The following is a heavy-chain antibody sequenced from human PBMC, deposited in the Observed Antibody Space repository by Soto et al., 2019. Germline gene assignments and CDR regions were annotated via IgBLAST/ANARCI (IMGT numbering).Heavy chain of an antibody. CDR3: VRLSATGSQTFDY. Sequence: GESLKISCQGFGYNFPSYWGCWVPQMPGKGLEWLGRIDPTDSYTNYSPSFEGHVTISADRSISTAYLQWSSLKASDTAMYFCVRLSATGSQTFDYWGPGTLVTVSS. CDR2: IDPTDSYT. CDR1: GYNFPSYW. D-gene: IGHD6-13*01. J-gene: IGHJ4*02. V-gene: IGHV5-10-1*01.